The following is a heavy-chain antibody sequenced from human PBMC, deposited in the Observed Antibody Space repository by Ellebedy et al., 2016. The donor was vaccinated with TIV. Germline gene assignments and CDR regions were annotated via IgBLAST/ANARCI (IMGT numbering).Heavy chain of an antibody. Sequence: SETLSLTXSVSGRSVSTTSFYWGWIRQAPGKGLEWVGTVYYSGTTYYNPSLKSRVTISADTSKNELSLKLTSVTAADTAVYYCANSAYYSGWYGMDVREYGMDVWGQGTMVSVSS. CDR3: ANSAYYSGWYGMDVREYGMDV. D-gene: IGHD3-10*01. V-gene: IGHV4-39*01. J-gene: IGHJ6*02. CDR2: VYYSGTT. CDR1: GRSVSTTSFY.